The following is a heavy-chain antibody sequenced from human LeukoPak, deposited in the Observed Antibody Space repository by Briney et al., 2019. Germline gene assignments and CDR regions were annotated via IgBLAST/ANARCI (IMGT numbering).Heavy chain of an antibody. Sequence: PGGSLRLSCAASGFTVSSKYMSWVRQAPGKGLEWVSVIYSGGSTYYADSVKGRFTISRDNSKNTLYLQMNSLRAEDTAVYSCARGADGVSSNSRGWFDPWGQGTLVTVSS. V-gene: IGHV3-66*01. J-gene: IGHJ5*02. CDR1: GFTVSSKY. D-gene: IGHD2-15*01. CDR3: ARGADGVSSNSRGWFDP. CDR2: IYSGGST.